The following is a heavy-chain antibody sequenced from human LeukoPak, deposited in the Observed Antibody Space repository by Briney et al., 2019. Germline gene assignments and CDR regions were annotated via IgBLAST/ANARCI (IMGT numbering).Heavy chain of an antibody. CDR1: GFTVSSNY. J-gene: IGHJ4*02. Sequence: GSLRLSCAASGFTVSSNYMSWVRQAPGKGLEWVSVIYSGGSTFYADSVKGRFTISRDNVKNSLYLQMNSLRAEDTAVYYCAREAAYYFDYWGQGTLVTVSS. CDR2: IYSGGST. CDR3: AREAAYYFDY. V-gene: IGHV3-53*01.